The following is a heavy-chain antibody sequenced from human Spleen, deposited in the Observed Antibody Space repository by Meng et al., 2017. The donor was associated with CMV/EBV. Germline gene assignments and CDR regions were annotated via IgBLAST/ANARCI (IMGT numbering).Heavy chain of an antibody. CDR2: INPSGGT. V-gene: IGHV1-2*02. D-gene: IGHD1-14*01. CDR3: ARRKNNWNHPFDY. Sequence: ASVKVSCKASGYTFTSYYMHWVRQAPGQGLEWMGIINPSGGTNYAQKFQGRVTMTRDTSISTAYMELSRLRSDDTAVYYCARRKNNWNHPFDYWGQGTLVTVSS. CDR1: GYTFTSYY. J-gene: IGHJ4*02.